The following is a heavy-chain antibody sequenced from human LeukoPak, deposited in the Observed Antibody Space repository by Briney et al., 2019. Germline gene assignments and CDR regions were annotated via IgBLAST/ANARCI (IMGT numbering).Heavy chain of an antibody. Sequence: GESLKISCKGSGYSFTSYWIGWVRRMPGKGLEWMGIIYPGDSETRYSPSFQGQVTISVDKSISTAYLQWSSLKASDTAMYYCARQRSYYVDYWGQGTLVTVSS. J-gene: IGHJ4*02. CDR1: GYSFTSYW. D-gene: IGHD3-10*01. CDR3: ARQRSYYVDY. V-gene: IGHV5-51*01. CDR2: IYPGDSET.